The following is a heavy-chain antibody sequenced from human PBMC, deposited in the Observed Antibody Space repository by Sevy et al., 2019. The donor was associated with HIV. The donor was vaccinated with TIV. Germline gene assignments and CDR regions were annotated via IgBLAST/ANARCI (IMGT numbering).Heavy chain of an antibody. CDR1: GFIFSSNE. Sequence: GAPRLSCAASGFIFSSNEMNWVRQAPGKGLEWVSYIGSSGSPIYYADSVKGRFTISRGNAKNSLYLQMNSLRAEDTAVYYCARVSVDTNFYGMDVWGQGTTVTVSS. CDR2: IGSSGSPI. J-gene: IGHJ6*02. V-gene: IGHV3-48*03. D-gene: IGHD5-18*01. CDR3: ARVSVDTNFYGMDV.